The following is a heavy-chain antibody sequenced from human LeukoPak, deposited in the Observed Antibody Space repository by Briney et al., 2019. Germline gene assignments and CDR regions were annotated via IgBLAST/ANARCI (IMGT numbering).Heavy chain of an antibody. CDR3: ATSSGGYGDYGFDY. Sequence: GGPLRLSCAASGFTVSSNHMSWVRQAPGKGLEWVSIIYSAGSTYYADSVEGRFTLSRDNSKNTLYLQMNSLKAEDTAVFYFATSSGGYGDYGFDYWGQGTLVTVSS. CDR1: GFTVSSNH. D-gene: IGHD4-17*01. J-gene: IGHJ4*02. V-gene: IGHV3-53*01. CDR2: IYSAGST.